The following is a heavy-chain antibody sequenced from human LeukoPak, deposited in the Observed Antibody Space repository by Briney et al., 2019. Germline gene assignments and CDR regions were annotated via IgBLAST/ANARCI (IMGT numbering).Heavy chain of an antibody. CDR2: IGTAGDP. V-gene: IGHV3-13*05. CDR1: GFTFSSYD. D-gene: IGHD2-21*02. CDR3: ARGRPRTVVTAILGPYAFDI. J-gene: IGHJ3*02. Sequence: GGSLRLSCAASGFTFSSYDMHWVRQATGKGLEWVSAIGTAGDPYYPGSVKGRFTISRENAKNSLYLQMNSLRAGDTAVYYCARGRPRTVVTAILGPYAFDIWGQGTMVTVSS.